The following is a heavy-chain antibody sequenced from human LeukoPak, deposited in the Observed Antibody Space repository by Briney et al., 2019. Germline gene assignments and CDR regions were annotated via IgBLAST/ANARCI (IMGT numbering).Heavy chain of an antibody. CDR2: INPSGGST. CDR1: GYTFTSYY. CDR3: ARAGGYCSGDSCTEFGY. V-gene: IGHV1-46*01. Sequence: ASVNVSCKASGYTFTSYYMHWVRQAPGQGLEWMGIINPSGGSTSYAHKFQGRVTMTRDTSTSTVYMELSSLRSEDTAVYYCARAGGYCSGDSCTEFGYWGQGTLVTVSS. D-gene: IGHD2-15*01. J-gene: IGHJ4*02.